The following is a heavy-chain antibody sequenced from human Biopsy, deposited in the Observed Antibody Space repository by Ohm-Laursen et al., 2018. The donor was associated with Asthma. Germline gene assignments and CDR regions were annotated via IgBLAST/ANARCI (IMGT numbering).Heavy chain of an antibody. CDR1: GGSITSSSYY. J-gene: IGHJ4*02. CDR2: MYHSGSP. CDR3: VRHQYSSSWSTFDY. D-gene: IGHD3-22*01. Sequence: SETLSLTCTVSGGSITSSSYYWGWIRQPPGKGMEWIGSMYHSGSPYYHTSLKSRATISVDTSKNQLSLKMSSVAAADTAVYFCVRHQYSSSWSTFDYWGQGALVTVSS. V-gene: IGHV4-39*01.